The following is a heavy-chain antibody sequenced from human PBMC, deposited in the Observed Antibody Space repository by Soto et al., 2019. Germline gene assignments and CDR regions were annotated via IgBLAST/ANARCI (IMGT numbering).Heavy chain of an antibody. Sequence: AASVKVSCKASGGTFSSYAISLVRQAPGQGLEWMGGIIPIFGTANYAQKFQGRVTITADESTSTAYMELSSLRSEDTAVYYCARAQGIAAAGTVHYYYGMDVWGQGTTVTV. V-gene: IGHV1-69*13. CDR3: ARAQGIAAAGTVHYYYGMDV. CDR1: GGTFSSYA. D-gene: IGHD6-13*01. CDR2: IIPIFGTA. J-gene: IGHJ6*02.